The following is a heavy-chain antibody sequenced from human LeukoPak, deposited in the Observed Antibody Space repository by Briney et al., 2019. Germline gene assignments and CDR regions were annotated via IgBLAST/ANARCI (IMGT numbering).Heavy chain of an antibody. V-gene: IGHV1-2*02. J-gene: IGHJ4*02. CDR3: AAVVEYSSGWYGSDY. D-gene: IGHD6-19*01. CDR1: GYTFTGYY. Sequence: ASVKVSCKASGYTFTGYYMHWVRQAPGQGLEWMGWINPNSGGTNYAQKFQGRVTMTRDMSTSTAYMELSSLRSEDTAVYYCAAVVEYSSGWYGSDYWGQGTLVTVSS. CDR2: INPNSGGT.